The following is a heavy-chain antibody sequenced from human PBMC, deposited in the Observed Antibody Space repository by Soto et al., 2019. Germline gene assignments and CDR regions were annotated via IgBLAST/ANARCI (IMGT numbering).Heavy chain of an antibody. CDR2: INHSGST. V-gene: IGHV4-34*01. J-gene: IGHJ5*02. Sequence: QVQLQQWGAGLLKPSETLSLTCAVYGGSFSGYYWSWIRQPPGKGLEWIGEINHSGSTNYNPFLKSRVTISVDTSKNQFSLKLSSVTAADTAVYYCARKGTYCGGDCYSGWFDPWGQGTLVTVSS. D-gene: IGHD2-21*02. CDR3: ARKGTYCGGDCYSGWFDP. CDR1: GGSFSGYY.